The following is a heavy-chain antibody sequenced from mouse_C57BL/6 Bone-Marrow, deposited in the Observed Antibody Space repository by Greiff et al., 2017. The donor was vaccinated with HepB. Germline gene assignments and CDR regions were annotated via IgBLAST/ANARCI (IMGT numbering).Heavy chain of an antibody. CDR1: GYTFTDYE. D-gene: IGHD3-1*01. Sequence: QVQLQQSGAELVRPGASVTLSCKASGYTFTDYEMHWVKQTPVHGLEWIGAIDPETGGTAYNQKFKGKAILTADKSSSTAYMELRSLTSEDSAVYYCTRSGSYTHFDYWRQGTTLTVSS. V-gene: IGHV1-15*01. J-gene: IGHJ2*01. CDR3: TRSGSYTHFDY. CDR2: IDPETGGT.